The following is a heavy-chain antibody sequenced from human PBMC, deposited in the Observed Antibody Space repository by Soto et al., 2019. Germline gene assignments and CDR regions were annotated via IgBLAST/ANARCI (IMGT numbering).Heavy chain of an antibody. CDR1: GGTFSSYT. V-gene: IGHV1-69*02. D-gene: IGHD2-2*01. J-gene: IGHJ6*04. CDR2: IIPILGIA. Sequence: GASVKVSCKASGGTFSSYTISWVRQAPGQGLEWMGRIIPILGIANYAQKFQGRVTITADKSTSTAYMELSSLRSEDTAVYYCASHSSTSLSPVPSDVWGKGTTVTVSS. CDR3: ASHSSTSLSPVPSDV.